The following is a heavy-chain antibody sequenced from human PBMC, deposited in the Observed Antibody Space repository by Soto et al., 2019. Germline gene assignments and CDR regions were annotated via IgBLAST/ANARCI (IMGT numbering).Heavy chain of an antibody. D-gene: IGHD3-10*01. CDR1: GFSLTTGVG. CDR2: IYWNDEK. CDR3: AHRVNMARGPYNYFGP. V-gene: IGHV2-5*01. Sequence: GSGPTLVNPTQTLTLTCSFSGFSLTTGVGVGWIRQPPGKALEWLAIIYWNDEKLYNPSLKTRLTITKDTSKNQVVLTVTDMDPVDTATYYCAHRVNMARGPYNYFGPWCQGTLVTVSS. J-gene: IGHJ5*02.